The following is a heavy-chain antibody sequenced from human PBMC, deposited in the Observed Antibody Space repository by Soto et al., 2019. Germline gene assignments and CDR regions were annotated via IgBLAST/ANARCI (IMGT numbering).Heavy chain of an antibody. CDR1: GFTFSSYG. CDR3: AKSSNDYIWGSYRNDY. Sequence: QVQLVESGGGVVQPGRSLRLSCAASGFTFSSYGMHWVRQAPGKGLEWVAVISYDGSNKYYADSVKGRFTISRDNSKNTLYLQMNSLRAEDTAVYYCAKSSNDYIWGSYRNDYWGQGTLVTVSS. D-gene: IGHD3-16*02. J-gene: IGHJ4*02. V-gene: IGHV3-30*18. CDR2: ISYDGSNK.